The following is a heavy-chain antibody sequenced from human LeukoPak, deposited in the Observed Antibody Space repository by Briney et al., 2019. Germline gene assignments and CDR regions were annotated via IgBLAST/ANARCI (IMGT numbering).Heavy chain of an antibody. Sequence: GGSLRLPCAASGFTFSSSAMSWVRQAPGKGLEWVSAISNNGGYTYYADSVQGRFTISRDNSKSTLCLQMNSLRAEDTAVYYCAKQLGYCSDGSCYFPYWGQGTLVTVSS. CDR1: GFTFSSSA. D-gene: IGHD2-15*01. V-gene: IGHV3-23*01. J-gene: IGHJ4*02. CDR3: AKQLGYCSDGSCYFPY. CDR2: ISNNGGYT.